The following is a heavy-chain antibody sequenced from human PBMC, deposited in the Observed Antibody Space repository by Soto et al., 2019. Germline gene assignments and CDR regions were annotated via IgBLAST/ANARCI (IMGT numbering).Heavy chain of an antibody. CDR3: ARDVYDFWSGYPTSYYFDC. J-gene: IGHJ4*02. V-gene: IGHV1-2*04. Sequence: ASVKVSCKASGYTFTGYYMHWVRQAPGQGLEWMGWINPNSGGTNYAQKFQGWVTMTRDTSTSTAYMELSRLRSDDTAVYYCARDVYDFWSGYPTSYYFDCWGQGTLVTVS. D-gene: IGHD3-3*01. CDR1: GYTFTGYY. CDR2: INPNSGGT.